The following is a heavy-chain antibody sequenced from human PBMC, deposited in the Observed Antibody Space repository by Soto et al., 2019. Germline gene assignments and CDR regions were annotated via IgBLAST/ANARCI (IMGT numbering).Heavy chain of an antibody. D-gene: IGHD4-17*01. Sequence: SETLSLTCTVSGGSISSSSYYWGWIRQPPGKGLEWIGSIYYSGSTYYNPSLKSRVTISVDTSKNQFSLKLSSVTAADTAMYYCARHVPGDYVLYWFDPWGQGTLVTVSS. CDR1: GGSISSSSYY. CDR2: IYYSGST. J-gene: IGHJ5*02. CDR3: ARHVPGDYVLYWFDP. V-gene: IGHV4-39*01.